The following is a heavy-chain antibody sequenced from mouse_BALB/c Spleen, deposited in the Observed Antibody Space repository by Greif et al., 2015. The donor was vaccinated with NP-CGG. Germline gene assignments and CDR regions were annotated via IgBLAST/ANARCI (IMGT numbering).Heavy chain of an antibody. CDR1: GYAFSSYW. CDR3: ASEGNPGAWFAY. D-gene: IGHD2-1*01. Sequence: VQLQQSGAELVRPGSSVKISCKASGYAFSSYWMNWVKQRPGQGLEWIGQIYPGDGDTNYNGKFKGKATLTADKSSSTAYMQLSSLTSEDSAVYFCASEGNPGAWFAYWGQGTLVTVSA. CDR2: IYPGDGDT. J-gene: IGHJ3*01. V-gene: IGHV1-80*01.